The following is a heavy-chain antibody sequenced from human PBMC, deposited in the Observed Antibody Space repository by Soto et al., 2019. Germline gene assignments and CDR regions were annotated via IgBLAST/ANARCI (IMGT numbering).Heavy chain of an antibody. CDR3: SRGILV. CDR2: ISYGGST. CDR1: GGSINSGGYC. V-gene: IGHV4-31*03. D-gene: IGHD5-18*01. Sequence: QVQLQESGPGLVKPSQTLSLTCTVSGGSINSGGYCWSWIRQHPGKGLDWIGCISYGGSTSYNPSLKSRVTRPVDTAKNQFSLKLTSVTAADTAVYYCSRGILVWGQGALITVSS. J-gene: IGHJ4*02.